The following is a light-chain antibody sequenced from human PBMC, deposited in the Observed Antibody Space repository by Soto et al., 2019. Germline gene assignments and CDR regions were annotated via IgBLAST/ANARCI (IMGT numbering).Light chain of an antibody. Sequence: QSVLTQPPSASGSPGQSVTIACTGTSSDVGGYNFVSWYQQHPGRAPKLIISAVTNRPSGVPDRFSGSNSGNTASLTVSGLQADDEADYYCSSYAGSSDIVFGTGTKLTVL. CDR2: AVT. CDR1: SSDVGGYNF. CDR3: SSYAGSSDIV. V-gene: IGLV2-8*01. J-gene: IGLJ1*01.